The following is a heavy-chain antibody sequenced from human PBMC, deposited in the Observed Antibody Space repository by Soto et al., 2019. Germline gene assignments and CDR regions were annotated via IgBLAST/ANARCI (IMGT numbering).Heavy chain of an antibody. V-gene: IGHV4-31*03. CDR2: IYHSGNT. CDR3: VRQDGDNWFDS. Sequence: QVQLQESGPGLVKPSQTLSLTCTVSGGSITTGGSYWSWIRQHPGKGLEWIGNIYHSGNTYYNPSLKSRVTISVDTSKNQFSLTLTSVTAADTAMYYCVRQDGDNWFDSWGQGALVTFSS. J-gene: IGHJ5*01. D-gene: IGHD4-17*01. CDR1: GGSITTGGSY.